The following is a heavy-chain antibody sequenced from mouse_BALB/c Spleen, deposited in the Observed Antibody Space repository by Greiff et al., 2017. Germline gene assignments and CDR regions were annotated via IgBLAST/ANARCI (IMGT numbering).Heavy chain of an antibody. D-gene: IGHD2-4*01. CDR2: IWSGGST. J-gene: IGHJ4*01. V-gene: IGHV2-2*02. CDR3: ARRNYDYAMDY. CDR1: GFSLTSYG. Sequence: QVQLKESGPGLVQPSQCLSITCTVSGFSLTSYGVHWVRQSPGKGLEWLGVIWSGGSTDYNAAFISRLSISKDNSKSQVFFKMNSLQANDTAIYYCARRNYDYAMDYWGQGTSVTVSS.